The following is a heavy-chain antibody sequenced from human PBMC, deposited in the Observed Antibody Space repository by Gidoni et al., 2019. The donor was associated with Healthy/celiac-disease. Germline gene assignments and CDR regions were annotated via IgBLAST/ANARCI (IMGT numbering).Heavy chain of an antibody. Sequence: QVQLQQWGAGLLKPSETLSLTCAVYGGSFSGYYWSWIRQPPGKGLEWIGEINHSGSTNYNPSLKSRVTISVDTSKNQFSLKLSSVTAADTAVYYCARPKQQLAAFDIWGQGTMVTVSS. CDR1: GGSFSGYY. D-gene: IGHD6-13*01. CDR3: ARPKQQLAAFDI. V-gene: IGHV4-34*01. J-gene: IGHJ3*02. CDR2: INHSGST.